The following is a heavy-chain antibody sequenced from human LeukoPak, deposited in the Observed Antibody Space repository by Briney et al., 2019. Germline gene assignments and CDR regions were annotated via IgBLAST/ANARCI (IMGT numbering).Heavy chain of an antibody. J-gene: IGHJ4*02. D-gene: IGHD2-21*02. CDR2: IDPSGGST. CDR1: AYSFSSYL. Sequence: GASVKVSCKASAYSFSSYLMHWVRQAPGQGLEWMGIIDPSGGSTGYAQKFQGRVTMTRDTSTSTVYMELSSLRSEDTAVYYCARDPEKRATYCGGDCYGLYFDYWGQGTLVTVSS. CDR3: ARDPEKRATYCGGDCYGLYFDY. V-gene: IGHV1-46*01.